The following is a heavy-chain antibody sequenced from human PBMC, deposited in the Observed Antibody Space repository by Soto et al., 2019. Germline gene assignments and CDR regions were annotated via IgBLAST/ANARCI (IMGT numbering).Heavy chain of an antibody. CDR2: IYYSGST. CDR3: AREAGGYCSGGSCSIGWFDP. J-gene: IGHJ5*02. D-gene: IGHD2-15*01. Sequence: SETLSLTCTVPGGSISSYYWSWIRQPPGKGLEWIGYIYYSGSTNYNPSLKSRVTISVDTSKNQFSLKLSSVTAADTAVYYCAREAGGYCSGGSCSIGWFDPWGQGTLVTVSS. V-gene: IGHV4-59*12. CDR1: GGSISSYY.